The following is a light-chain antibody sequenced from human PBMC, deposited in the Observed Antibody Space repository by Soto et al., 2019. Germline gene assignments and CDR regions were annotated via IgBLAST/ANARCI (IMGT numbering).Light chain of an antibody. V-gene: IGKV3-20*01. CDR3: QQYGRSPTT. J-gene: IGKJ1*01. CDR1: QSVSRY. Sequence: EIVLTQSPATLSLSPGERATLSCRASQSVSRYLAWYQQKPGQAPRLLIYDASSRATGIPDRFSGSGSGTDFTLTISRLEPEDFAVYYCQQYGRSPTTFGQGTKVDIK. CDR2: DAS.